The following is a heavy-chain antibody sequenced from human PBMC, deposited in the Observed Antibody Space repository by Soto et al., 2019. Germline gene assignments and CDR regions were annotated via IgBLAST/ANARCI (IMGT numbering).Heavy chain of an antibody. V-gene: IGHV4-59*08. Sequence: PSETLSLTCTVSGGSISSYYWSWIRQPPGKGLECIGYIYYSGSTNYNPSLKSRVTISVDTSKSQFSLKLSSVTAADTAVYYCARLGGFYQSLDSWGQGTLVTVSS. CDR2: IYYSGST. J-gene: IGHJ5*01. CDR3: ARLGGFYQSLDS. CDR1: GGSISSYY. D-gene: IGHD3-22*01.